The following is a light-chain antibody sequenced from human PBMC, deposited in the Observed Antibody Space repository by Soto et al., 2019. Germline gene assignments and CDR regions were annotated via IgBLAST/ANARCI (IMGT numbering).Light chain of an antibody. Sequence: EIVMTQSPATLSVSPGERATLSCRASQSVSSNLAWYQQKPGQAPRLLIYGAFTRATGIPARFSGSGSGTELSHPLSSLPSEDFAVYSCQQHNNSMYTFRQGTKLEIK. V-gene: IGKV3-15*01. CDR3: QQHNNSMYT. CDR2: GAF. CDR1: QSVSSN. J-gene: IGKJ2*01.